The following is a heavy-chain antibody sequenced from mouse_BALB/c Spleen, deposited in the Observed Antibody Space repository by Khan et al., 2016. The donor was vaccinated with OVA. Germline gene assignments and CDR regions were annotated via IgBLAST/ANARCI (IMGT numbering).Heavy chain of an antibody. CDR2: ISPNSDGS. J-gene: IGHJ3*01. Sequence: VQLQQSGPELVKPGASVKMSCKASGYTFTSYVMHWVKQKPRQGLEWIGYISPNSDGSKYNEKFRGKATLTSDKSSSTAYMELSSLTYEDSAVYYCLRSLFYYGSAYEGFAYWGQGTLVTVSA. CDR1: GYTFTSYV. V-gene: IGHV1S136*01. CDR3: LRSLFYYGSAYEGFAY. D-gene: IGHD1-1*01.